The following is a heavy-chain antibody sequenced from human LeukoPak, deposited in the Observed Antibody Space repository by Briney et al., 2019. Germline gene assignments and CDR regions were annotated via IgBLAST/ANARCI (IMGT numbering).Heavy chain of an antibody. CDR1: GFTFSDYW. Sequence: GGSLRLSCAASGFTFSDYWMTWVRQAPGKGLEWVSAISGSGGSTYYADSVKGRFTISRDNSKNTLYLQMNSLRAEDTAVYYCARRPFMITFGGVIVPYFDYWGQGTLVTVSS. CDR3: ARRPFMITFGGVIVPYFDY. J-gene: IGHJ4*02. CDR2: ISGSGGST. D-gene: IGHD3-16*02. V-gene: IGHV3-23*01.